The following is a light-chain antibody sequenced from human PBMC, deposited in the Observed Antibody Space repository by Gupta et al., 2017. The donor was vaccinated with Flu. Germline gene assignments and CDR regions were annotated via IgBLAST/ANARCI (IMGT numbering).Light chain of an antibody. J-gene: IGLJ1*01. CDR1: NMGSKS. Sequence: GGNNMGSKSVHWYHQKPVQAPVLVVYDNSDRPSGIPERFSGSNSGNTATLTISRVEAGDEADYYCQVWDSGSDQYVFATGTKVTVL. CDR3: QVWDSGSDQYV. CDR2: DNS. V-gene: IGLV3-21*02.